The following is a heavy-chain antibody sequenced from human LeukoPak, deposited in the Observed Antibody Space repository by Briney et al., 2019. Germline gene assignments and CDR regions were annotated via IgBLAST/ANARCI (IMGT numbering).Heavy chain of an antibody. J-gene: IGHJ4*02. V-gene: IGHV3-30*03. D-gene: IGHD5-24*01. CDR1: GFTFSSYA. CDR3: ARGSSRWLQSIQRTDY. Sequence: GGSLRLSCAASGFTFSSYAMSWVRQAPGKGLEWAAVISYDGSNKYYADSVKGRFTISRDNSKNTLYLEMNSLRTEDTAVYYCARGSSRWLQSIQRTDYWGQGTLVTVS. CDR2: ISYDGSNK.